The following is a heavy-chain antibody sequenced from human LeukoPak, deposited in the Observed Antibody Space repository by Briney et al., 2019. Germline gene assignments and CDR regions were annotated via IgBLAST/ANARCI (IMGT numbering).Heavy chain of an antibody. CDR1: GFTVSSNY. J-gene: IGHJ4*02. V-gene: IGHV3-53*01. CDR2: IYSGGST. D-gene: IGHD3-22*01. Sequence: GGSLRLSCAASGFTVSSNYMSWVRQAPGKGLEWVSVIYSGGSTYYADSVKGRFAISRDNSKNTLYLQMNSLRAEDTAVYYCAKDYDSSGYFDYWGQGTLVTVSS. CDR3: AKDYDSSGYFDY.